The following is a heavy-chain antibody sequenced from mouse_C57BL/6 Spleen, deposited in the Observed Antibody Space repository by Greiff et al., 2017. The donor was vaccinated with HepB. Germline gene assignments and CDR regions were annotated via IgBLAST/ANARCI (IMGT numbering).Heavy chain of an antibody. J-gene: IGHJ3*01. CDR1: GYTFTDYN. D-gene: IGHD1-1*01. Sequence: EVQLQQSGPELVKPGASVKMSCKASGYTFTDYNMHWVKQSHGKSLEWIGYINPNNGGTSYNQKFKGKATLTVNKSSSTAYMERRSLTSEDSAVYYCAGLRYGGFAYWGQGTLVTVSA. CDR3: AGLRYGGFAY. CDR2: INPNNGGT. V-gene: IGHV1-22*01.